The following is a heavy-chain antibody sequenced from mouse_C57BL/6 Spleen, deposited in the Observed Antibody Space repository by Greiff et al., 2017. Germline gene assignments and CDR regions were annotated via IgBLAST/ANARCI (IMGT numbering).Heavy chain of an antibody. J-gene: IGHJ4*01. CDR1: GFSLTSYG. CDR2: IWSGGST. CDR3: AKNSPYAMDD. Sequence: VQLQQSGPGLVQPSQSLSITCTVSGFSLTSYGVHWVRQSPGKGLEWLGVIWSGGSTDNNAAFISRLGISKDNSKSHVFFKKNSLQADDTAIYYCAKNSPYAMDDWGQGTSVTVSS. V-gene: IGHV2-2*01.